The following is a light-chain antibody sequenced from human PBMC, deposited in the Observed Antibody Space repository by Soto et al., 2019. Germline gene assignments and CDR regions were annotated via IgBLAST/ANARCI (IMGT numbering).Light chain of an antibody. CDR3: QKYNNWPLN. CDR1: QSVGSN. CDR2: GAS. V-gene: IGKV3-15*01. J-gene: IGKJ4*01. Sequence: EIVMTPSPATLSVSPVERSTLSCMASQSVGSNLAWYQQKPGQAPRLLIYGASTRATGIPARFSGSGSGTEFTLTISSLQSEDFAVYHCQKYNNWPLNCGGGTKVDIK.